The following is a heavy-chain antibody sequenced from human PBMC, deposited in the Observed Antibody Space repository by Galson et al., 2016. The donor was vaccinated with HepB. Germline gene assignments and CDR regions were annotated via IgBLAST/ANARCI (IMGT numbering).Heavy chain of an antibody. CDR1: GGSISSYY. D-gene: IGHD1/OR15-1a*01. CDR2: IYYSGST. CDR3: ASDREGTGFDP. V-gene: IGHV4-59*01. J-gene: IGHJ5*02. Sequence: SETLSLTCTVSGGSISSYYWSWIRQPPGKGLEWIGYIYYSGSTNYNPSLKSRVTISVDTSKNQFSLKLSSVTAADTAVYYCASDREGTGFDPWGQGTLVTVSS.